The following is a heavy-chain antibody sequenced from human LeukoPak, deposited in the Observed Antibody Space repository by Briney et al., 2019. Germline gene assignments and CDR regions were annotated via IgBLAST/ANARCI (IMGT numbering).Heavy chain of an antibody. CDR2: IIPIFGTA. CDR3: ARGGDSSGSYSLNWFDP. D-gene: IGHD3-10*01. J-gene: IGHJ5*02. V-gene: IGHV1-69*01. Sequence: SVKVSCKASGGTFSSYAISWVRQAPGQGLEWMGGIIPIFGTANYAQKFQGRVTITADESTSTAYMELSSLRSEDMAVYYCARGGDSSGSYSLNWFDPWGQGTLVTVSS. CDR1: GGTFSSYA.